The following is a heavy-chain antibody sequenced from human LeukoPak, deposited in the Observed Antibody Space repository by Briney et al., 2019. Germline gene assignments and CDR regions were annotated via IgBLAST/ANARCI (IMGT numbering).Heavy chain of an antibody. Sequence: VASVKVSCKASGYTFTSYDINWVRQATGQGLEWMGWMNPNSGNTGYAQKFQGRVTMTRNTSISTAYMELSSLRSEDTAVYYWARGPTRPYYYYYMDVWGKGTTVTVSS. CDR3: ARGPTRPYYYYYMDV. D-gene: IGHD6-6*01. CDR2: MNPNSGNT. V-gene: IGHV1-8*01. CDR1: GYTFTSYD. J-gene: IGHJ6*03.